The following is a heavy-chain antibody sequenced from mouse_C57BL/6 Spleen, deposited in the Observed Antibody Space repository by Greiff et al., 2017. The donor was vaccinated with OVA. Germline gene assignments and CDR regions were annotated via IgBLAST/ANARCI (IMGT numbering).Heavy chain of an antibody. Sequence: QVQLKQPGAELVMPGASVKLSCKASGYTFTSYWMHWVKQRPGQGLEWIGEIDPSDSYTNYNQKFKGKSTLTVDKSSSTAYMQLSSLTSEDSAVYYCAREGGSLYAMDYWGQGTSVTVSS. CDR1: GYTFTSYW. D-gene: IGHD1-1*02. V-gene: IGHV1-69*01. CDR2: IDPSDSYT. CDR3: AREGGSLYAMDY. J-gene: IGHJ4*01.